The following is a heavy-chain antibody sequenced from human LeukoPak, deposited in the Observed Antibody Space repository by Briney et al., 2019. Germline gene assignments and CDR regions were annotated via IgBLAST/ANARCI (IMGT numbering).Heavy chain of an antibody. J-gene: IGHJ4*02. V-gene: IGHV3-23*01. CDR2: ISGSGGST. Sequence: GGSLRSSGAASGFTFSSYAMCWVRQAPGKGLEWVSAISGSGGSTYYADSVKGRFTISRDNSKNTLYLQMNSLRAEDTAVYYCASGVSYFDYWGRGTLVTVSS. CDR3: ASGVSYFDY. D-gene: IGHD3-3*01. CDR1: GFTFSSYA.